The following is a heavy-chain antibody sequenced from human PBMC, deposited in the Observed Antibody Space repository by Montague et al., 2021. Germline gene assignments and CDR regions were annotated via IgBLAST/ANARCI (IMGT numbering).Heavy chain of an antibody. CDR3: VKDSGYFYYMDV. J-gene: IGHJ6*03. V-gene: IGHV3-33*06. D-gene: IGHD3-10*01. CDR1: GFTFSSYA. CDR2: IWFDGSKK. Sequence: SMRLSCAASGFTFSSYAMHWVRQAPVTGPEWVAIIWFDGSKKYYXDSVKGRFTISRDNSENTLHLQMNSLRAEDTAVYYCVKDSGYFYYMDVWGKGTTVTVSS.